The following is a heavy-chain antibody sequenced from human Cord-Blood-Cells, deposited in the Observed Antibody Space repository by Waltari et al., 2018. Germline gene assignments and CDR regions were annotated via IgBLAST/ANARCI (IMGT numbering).Heavy chain of an antibody. V-gene: IGHV1-69*01. Sequence: QVQLVQSGAEVKKPGSSVKVSCKASGGTLSSFAIRRVRQAPGQGLEWMGEIIPIFGTANYAQKFQGRVTITADESTSTAYMELSSLRSEDTAVYYCASPSTTVFAFDIWGQGTMVTVSS. CDR2: IIPIFGTA. J-gene: IGHJ3*02. CDR3: ASPSTTVFAFDI. CDR1: GGTLSSFA. D-gene: IGHD4-4*01.